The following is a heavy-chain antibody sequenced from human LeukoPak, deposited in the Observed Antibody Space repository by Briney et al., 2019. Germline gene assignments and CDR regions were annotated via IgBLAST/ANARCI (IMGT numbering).Heavy chain of an antibody. D-gene: IGHD3-10*01. CDR2: IYYSGST. J-gene: IGHJ4*02. V-gene: IGHV4-4*02. CDR3: ARTRYYYNSRSYGAPYYFDY. CDR1: GGSISSGHW. Sequence: SGTLSLTCAVSGGSISSGHWWSWVRRSPGKGLEWIGSIYYSGSTYYNPSLKSRVTISVDTSKNQFSLKLSSVTAADTAVYYCARTRYYYNSRSYGAPYYFDYWGQGTLVTVSS.